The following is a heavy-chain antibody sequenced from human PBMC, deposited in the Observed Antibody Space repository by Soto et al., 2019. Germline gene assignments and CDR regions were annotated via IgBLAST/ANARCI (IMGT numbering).Heavy chain of an antibody. D-gene: IGHD4-17*01. CDR2: IIPILGIA. CDR3: ASFQDYGDFAFDY. V-gene: IGHV1-69*02. Sequence: QVQLVQSGAEVKKPGSSVKVSCKASGGTFSSYTISWVRQAPGQGLEWMGRIIPILGIANYAQKFQGRVTITADKSTSTAYMELSSLRSEDTAVYYCASFQDYGDFAFDYWGQGTLVTVSS. CDR1: GGTFSSYT. J-gene: IGHJ4*02.